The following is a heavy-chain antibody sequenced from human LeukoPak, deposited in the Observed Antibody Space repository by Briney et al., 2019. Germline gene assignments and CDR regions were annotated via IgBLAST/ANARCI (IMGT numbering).Heavy chain of an antibody. J-gene: IGHJ3*02. CDR1: GGSISSYY. CDR3: ARSGSYYEGAFDI. Sequence: AETLSLTCTVSGGSISSYYWSWIRQPAGKGLEWIGRIYTSGSTNYNRSLKSRVTMSVDTSKNQFSLKLSFMTAADTAVYYCARSGSYYEGAFDIWGQGTMVTVSS. D-gene: IGHD1-26*01. CDR2: IYTSGST. V-gene: IGHV4-4*07.